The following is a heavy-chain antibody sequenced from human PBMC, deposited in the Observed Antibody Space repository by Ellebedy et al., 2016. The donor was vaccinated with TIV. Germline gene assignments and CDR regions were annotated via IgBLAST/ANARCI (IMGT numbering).Heavy chain of an antibody. CDR2: ISYDGSDK. Sequence: GESLKISCAASGFTFSSYGMHWVRQAPGKGLEWVAFISYDGSDKYYAESVKGRFTISRDKSKNTLYLHMNSLSTEDTAVYYCARVWSSYAMDVWGQGTTVSVSS. CDR3: ARVWSSYAMDV. V-gene: IGHV3-30*03. D-gene: IGHD2-21*01. J-gene: IGHJ6*02. CDR1: GFTFSSYG.